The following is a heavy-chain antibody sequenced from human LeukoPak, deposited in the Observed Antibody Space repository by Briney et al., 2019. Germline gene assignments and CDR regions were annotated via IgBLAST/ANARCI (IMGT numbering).Heavy chain of an antibody. V-gene: IGHV4-4*02. CDR2: IYYTGTGSA. CDR3: ARDKGRNSSSWFKNWFDP. J-gene: IGHJ5*02. D-gene: IGHD6-13*01. CDR1: GVSITTNNW. Sequence: PSGTLSLTCTVSGVSITTNNWWSWVRQPPGKGLEWIAEIYYTGTGSANYNPSLKSRVSISVDTSKNQFSLKLSSVTAADTAVYYCARDKGRNSSSWFKNWFDPWGQGTLVTVSS.